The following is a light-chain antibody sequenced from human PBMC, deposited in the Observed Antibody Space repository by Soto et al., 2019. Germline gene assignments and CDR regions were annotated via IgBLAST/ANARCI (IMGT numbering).Light chain of an antibody. CDR1: QTVRNNY. CDR2: DAS. V-gene: IGKV3D-20*02. CDR3: QQRSNWPIT. J-gene: IGKJ5*01. Sequence: EFVLTQSPGTLSLSPGERATLSCMASQTVRNNYLAWYQQKPGQAPRLLIYDASSRATGIPDRFSGGGSGTDFTLTIGSLEPEDFAVYYCQQRSNWPITFGQGTRLEIK.